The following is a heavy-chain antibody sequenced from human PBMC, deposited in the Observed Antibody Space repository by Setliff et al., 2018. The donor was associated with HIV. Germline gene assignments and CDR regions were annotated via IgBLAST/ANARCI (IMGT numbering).Heavy chain of an antibody. D-gene: IGHD2-15*01. CDR1: GGSISSSHYY. V-gene: IGHV4-39*07. J-gene: IGHJ5*02. CDR3: ARMDLGYCSGGSCYLGWFDP. CDR2: VYYYGST. Sequence: PSETLSLTCTVSGGSISSSHYYWGWIRQPPGKGLQWIGSVYYYGSTYYKSSLKSRVTISLDRTKNQFSLKLSSVTAADTAVYYCARMDLGYCSGGSCYLGWFDPWGQGTLVTVSS.